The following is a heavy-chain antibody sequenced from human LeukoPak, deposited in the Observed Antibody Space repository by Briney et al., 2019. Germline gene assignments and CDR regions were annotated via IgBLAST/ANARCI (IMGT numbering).Heavy chain of an antibody. CDR2: IYHSGST. CDR1: GGSFSDYY. Sequence: SETLSLTCAVYGGSFSDYYWSWIRQPPGKGLEWIGEIYHSGSTNYNPSLKSRVTISVDTSKNQFSLKLTSVTAADTAVYYCALRGYDFWSGYYSYWGQGTLVTVSS. J-gene: IGHJ4*02. D-gene: IGHD3-3*01. CDR3: ALRGYDFWSGYYSY. V-gene: IGHV4-34*01.